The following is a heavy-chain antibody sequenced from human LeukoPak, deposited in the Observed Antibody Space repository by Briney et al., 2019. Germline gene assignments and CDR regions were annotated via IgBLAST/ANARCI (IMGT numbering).Heavy chain of an antibody. J-gene: IGHJ6*02. Sequence: GGSLRLSCAASGFTFSSYSMNWVRQAPGKGLEWVSYISSSSSTIYYADSVKGRFTISRDNAKNSLYLQMNSLRAEDTAVYYCARDRKWELLDYYYYGMDVWGQGTTVTVSS. D-gene: IGHD1-26*01. CDR1: GFTFSSYS. CDR3: ARDRKWELLDYYYYGMDV. CDR2: ISSSSSTI. V-gene: IGHV3-48*01.